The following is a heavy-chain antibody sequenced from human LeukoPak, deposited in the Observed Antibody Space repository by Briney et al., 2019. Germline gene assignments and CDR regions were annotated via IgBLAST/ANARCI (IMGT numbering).Heavy chain of an antibody. V-gene: IGHV4-61*02. Sequence: SETLSLTCAVSGGSISSGSYYWSWIRQPAGKGLEWIGRIYTSGSTNYNPSLKSRVTISVDTSKNQFSLKLSSVTAADTAVYYCARERGVYYYGSGSSLDYRGQGTLVTVSS. J-gene: IGHJ4*02. CDR1: GGSISSGSYY. CDR3: ARERGVYYYGSGSSLDY. D-gene: IGHD3-10*01. CDR2: IYTSGST.